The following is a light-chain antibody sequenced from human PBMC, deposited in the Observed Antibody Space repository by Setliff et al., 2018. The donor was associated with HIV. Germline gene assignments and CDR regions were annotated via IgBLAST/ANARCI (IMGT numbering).Light chain of an antibody. Sequence: QSVLTQPASVSGSPGQSITISCTGTTSDVGVNNYVSWYQQHPGKAPKLMIYEVTNRPSGVSYRFSGSKSGNTASLTISGLQAEDEADYYCSSYASTPTLVFGGGTQLTVL. J-gene: IGLJ3*02. CDR1: TSDVGVNNY. V-gene: IGLV2-14*01. CDR2: EVT. CDR3: SSYASTPTLV.